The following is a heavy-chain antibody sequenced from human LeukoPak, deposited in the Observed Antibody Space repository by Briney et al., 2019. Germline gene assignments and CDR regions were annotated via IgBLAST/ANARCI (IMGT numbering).Heavy chain of an antibody. CDR3: ATSKDGLGDY. V-gene: IGHV3-74*01. D-gene: IGHD3/OR15-3a*01. CDR1: GFAFSAYW. Sequence: PGGSLRLSCEVSGFAFSAYWMSWVRQAPGKGLEWVSRITTDGSDSGYADPVKGRFTVSRDNAKNTLYLQMNSLRVEDTAMYYCATSKDGLGDYWGRGTLVTVS. CDR2: ITTDGSDS. J-gene: IGHJ4*02.